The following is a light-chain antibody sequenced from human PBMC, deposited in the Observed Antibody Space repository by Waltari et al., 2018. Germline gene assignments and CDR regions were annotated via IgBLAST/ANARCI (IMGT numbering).Light chain of an antibody. J-gene: IGKJ3*01. CDR2: DAS. CDR3: QHRNKWPFT. Sequence: EILLTQSPATLSVSPGERATLSCRASQSMSTHLAWYQQKPGQAPRLLIHDASSRATGIPARFSGSGSGTDFTLTISSLEPEDFAIYYCQHRNKWPFTFGPGTRVAIK. V-gene: IGKV3-11*01. CDR1: QSMSTH.